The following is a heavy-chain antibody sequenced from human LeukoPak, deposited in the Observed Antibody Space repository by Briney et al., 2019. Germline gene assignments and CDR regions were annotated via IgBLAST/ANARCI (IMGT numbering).Heavy chain of an antibody. CDR3: TTVQAIYGDLFDY. V-gene: IGHV3-48*04. CDR1: GFTFSSYS. D-gene: IGHD4-17*01. CDR2: ISSSSSTM. J-gene: IGHJ4*02. Sequence: GGSLGLSCAASGFTFSSYSMNWVRQAPGKGLEWVSYISSSSSTMYYADSVKGRFTISRDNAKNSLYLQMNSLKTEDTAVYYCTTVQAIYGDLFDYWGQGTLVTVSS.